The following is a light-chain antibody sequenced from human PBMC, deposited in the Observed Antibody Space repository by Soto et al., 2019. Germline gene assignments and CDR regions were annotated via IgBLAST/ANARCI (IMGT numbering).Light chain of an antibody. CDR3: MQGTHWPPFT. CDR1: QGLIHRDGNTY. Sequence: DVVMTQSPLSLPVTLGQPASISCRSSQGLIHRDGNTYLNWFHQRPGQSPRRLIYKVSIRDSGVPDRFSGRGSGTDFTLTISSVEAEDVGVYYCMQGTHWPPFTFGQGTKLEIK. V-gene: IGKV2-30*02. J-gene: IGKJ2*01. CDR2: KVS.